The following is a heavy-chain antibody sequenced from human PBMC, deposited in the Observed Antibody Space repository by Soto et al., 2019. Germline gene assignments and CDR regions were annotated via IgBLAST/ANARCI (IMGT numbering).Heavy chain of an antibody. V-gene: IGHV4-34*01. J-gene: IGHJ5*02. Sequence: QVQLQQWGAGLLKPSETLSLTCAVYGGSFSGYYWSWIRQPPGKGLEWIGEINHSGSTNYNPSLKSRVTISVDTSKNQFSLKLSSVTAADTAVYYCARGEAAAATRWFDPWGQGTLVTVSS. CDR3: ARGEAAAATRWFDP. D-gene: IGHD6-13*01. CDR1: GGSFSGYY. CDR2: INHSGST.